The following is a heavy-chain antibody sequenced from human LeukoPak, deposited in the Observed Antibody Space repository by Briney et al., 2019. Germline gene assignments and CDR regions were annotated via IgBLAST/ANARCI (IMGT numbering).Heavy chain of an antibody. Sequence: GGSLRLSCAASGFTFSSYSMKWVRQAPGKGLEGVSSISSSSSYIYYADSVKGRFTISRDNAKNSLYLQMNSLRAEDTAVYYCARDGYSSSSTFDYWGQGTLVTVSS. CDR2: ISSSSSYI. D-gene: IGHD6-6*01. J-gene: IGHJ4*02. V-gene: IGHV3-21*01. CDR1: GFTFSSYS. CDR3: ARDGYSSSSTFDY.